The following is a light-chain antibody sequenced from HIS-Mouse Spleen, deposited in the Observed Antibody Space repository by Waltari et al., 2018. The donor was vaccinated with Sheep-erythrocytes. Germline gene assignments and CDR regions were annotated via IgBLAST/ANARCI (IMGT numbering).Light chain of an antibody. CDR1: SSDVSGYNY. J-gene: IGLJ1*01. Sequence: QSALTQPRSVSGSPGQSVTISCTGTSSDVSGYNYCPWYQQHPGKAPKLMIYDVSKRPSGVPDRFSGSKSGNTASLTISGLQAEDEADYYCCSYAGSYNHVFATGTKVTVL. CDR2: DVS. V-gene: IGLV2-11*01. CDR3: CSYAGSYNHV.